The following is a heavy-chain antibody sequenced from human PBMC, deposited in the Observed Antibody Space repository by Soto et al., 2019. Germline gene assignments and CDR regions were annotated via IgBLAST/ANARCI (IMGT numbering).Heavy chain of an antibody. CDR1: GGTFSTYS. D-gene: IGHD2-21*01. CDR2: IIPMLGVR. CDR3: TIGSWSGEVFDI. J-gene: IGHJ3*02. V-gene: IGHV1-69*02. Sequence: QVQLVQSGAEVKKPGSSVKVSCKDSGGTFSTYSMFWVRQAPGQGLEWMGRIIPMLGVRNYAQRFQDRVTIIADKSTATVHMEMSSLRSEDTALYYCTIGSWSGEVFDIWGQGTMVTVSS.